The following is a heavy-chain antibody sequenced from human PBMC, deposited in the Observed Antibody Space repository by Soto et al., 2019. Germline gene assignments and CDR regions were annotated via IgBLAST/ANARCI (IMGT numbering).Heavy chain of an antibody. V-gene: IGHV3-30*18. D-gene: IGHD5-12*01. CDR1: GFTFSDYG. Sequence: PGGSLRLSCAASGFTFSDYGIPWVRQAPGKGLEWVAGISYEGSKTYYADSVKGRFTISRDNSKNTLYLQMASLRPEDTAVYYCAKDHWAAYSGYAIRNDLDVWGQGTTVTVSS. CDR3: AKDHWAAYSGYAIRNDLDV. CDR2: ISYEGSKT. J-gene: IGHJ6*02.